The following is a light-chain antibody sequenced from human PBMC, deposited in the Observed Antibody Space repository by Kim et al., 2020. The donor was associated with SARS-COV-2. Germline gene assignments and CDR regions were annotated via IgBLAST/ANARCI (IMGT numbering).Light chain of an antibody. CDR3: QTWGTGMV. J-gene: IGLJ3*02. Sequence: QLVLTQSPSASASLGASVKLTCTLSSGHSSYAIAWHQQQPEKGPRYLMKLNSDGSHNKGDGIPDRFSGSTSGTEHSLTISSLQSEDEADYYCQTWGTGMVFGGGTQLTVL. V-gene: IGLV4-69*01. CDR2: LNSDGSH. CDR1: SGHSSYA.